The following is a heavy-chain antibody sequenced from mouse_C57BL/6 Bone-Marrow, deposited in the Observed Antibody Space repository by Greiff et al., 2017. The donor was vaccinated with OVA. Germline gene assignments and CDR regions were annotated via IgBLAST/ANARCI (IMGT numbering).Heavy chain of an antibody. D-gene: IGHD2-2*01. CDR2: IYPGSGST. V-gene: IGHV1-55*01. J-gene: IGHJ3*01. Sequence: QVQLQQPGAELVKPGASVKMSCKASGYTFTSYWITWVKQRPGQGLEWIGDIYPGSGSTNYNEKFKSKATLTVDTSSSTAYMQLSSLTSEDSAVYYCARGYYGYDVGQTPAWFAYWGQGTLVTVSA. CDR3: ARGYYGYDVGQTPAWFAY. CDR1: GYTFTSYW.